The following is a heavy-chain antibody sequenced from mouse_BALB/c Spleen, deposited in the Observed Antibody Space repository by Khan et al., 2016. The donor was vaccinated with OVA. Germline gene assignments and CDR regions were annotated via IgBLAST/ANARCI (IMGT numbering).Heavy chain of an antibody. CDR2: ISYSGRT. CDR1: GYSITSDYA. D-gene: IGHD4-1*01. V-gene: IGHV3-2*02. CDR3: AMGRTY. J-gene: IGHJ3*01. Sequence: VQLKESGPGLVKPSQSLSLTCTVTGYSITSDYAWNWIRRFPGNKLEWMSYISYSGRTSYNPSLKSRISVTRDTSKNQFFLQLNSVTTEDTATYYCAMGRTYWGQGTLVTVSA.